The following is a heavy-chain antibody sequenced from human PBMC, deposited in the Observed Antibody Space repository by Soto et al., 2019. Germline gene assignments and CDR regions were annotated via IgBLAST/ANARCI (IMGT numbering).Heavy chain of an antibody. J-gene: IGHJ5*02. CDR1: GGSFSGYY. V-gene: IGHV4-34*01. Sequence: QVQLQQWGAGLLKPSETLSLTCAVYGGSFSGYYWSWIRQPPGKGLEWIGDINHSGSTNYNPSLKSRVTISVDTSRNQFSLKLNSVTAADTAVYYCASLRFWEWLFDGWFDPWGQGTMVTVSS. D-gene: IGHD3-3*01. CDR2: INHSGST. CDR3: ASLRFWEWLFDGWFDP.